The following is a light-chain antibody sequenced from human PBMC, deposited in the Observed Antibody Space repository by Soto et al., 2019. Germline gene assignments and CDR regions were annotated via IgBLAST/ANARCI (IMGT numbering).Light chain of an antibody. J-gene: IGLJ1*01. CDR3: SSYTTSSTYV. Sequence: QSALTQPASVSVSPGQSITISCTGTSSDVGSYNYVSWYQQHPGKAPKVMIYDVSNRPSGVSYRFSVSKSGNTASLTLSGLQAEDEADYYCSSYTTSSTYVFGTGTKVTV. CDR2: DVS. CDR1: SSDVGSYNY. V-gene: IGLV2-14*01.